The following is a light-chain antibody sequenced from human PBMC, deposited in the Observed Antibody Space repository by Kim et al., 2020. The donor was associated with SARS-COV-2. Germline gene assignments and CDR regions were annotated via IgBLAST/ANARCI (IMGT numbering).Light chain of an antibody. CDR3: NSRDSSGNHLRV. Sequence: LGQKGRITCQGDSLRSYYASWYQQKPGQAPVLVIYGKNNRPSGIPDRFSGSSSGNTASLTITGAQAEDEADYYCNSRDSSGNHLRVFGGGTQLTVL. CDR2: GKN. J-gene: IGLJ3*02. V-gene: IGLV3-19*01. CDR1: SLRSYY.